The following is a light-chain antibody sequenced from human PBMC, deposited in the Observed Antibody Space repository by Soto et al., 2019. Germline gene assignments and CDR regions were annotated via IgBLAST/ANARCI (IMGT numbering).Light chain of an antibody. CDR1: QSVSSSY. Sequence: EIVLTQSPGTLSLSPGERATLSCRASQSVSSSYLAWYQQKPGQAPRLLIYGASSRATGIPDRFSCSWSGKDVTLTISRLEIEEVAGYYCQQNGSSPLTFGGGTKVDI. CDR2: GAS. CDR3: QQNGSSPLT. V-gene: IGKV3-20*01. J-gene: IGKJ4*01.